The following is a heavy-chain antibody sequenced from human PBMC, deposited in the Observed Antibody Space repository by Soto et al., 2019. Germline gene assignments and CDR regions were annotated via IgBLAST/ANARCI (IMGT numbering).Heavy chain of an antibody. Sequence: ASVKVSCKASGYTFTSYGISWVRQAPGQGLEWMGWISAYNGNTNYAQKLQGRVTMTTDTSTSTAYMELRSLRSDDTAVYYCARVVAATPPDYYYYMDVWGKGTTVTVSS. J-gene: IGHJ6*03. V-gene: IGHV1-18*01. CDR2: ISAYNGNT. CDR3: ARVVAATPPDYYYYMDV. CDR1: GYTFTSYG. D-gene: IGHD2-15*01.